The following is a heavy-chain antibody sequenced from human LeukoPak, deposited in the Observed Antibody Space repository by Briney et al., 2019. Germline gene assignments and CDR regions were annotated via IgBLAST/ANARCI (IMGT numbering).Heavy chain of an antibody. CDR2: ISYDGSNK. J-gene: IGHJ4*02. CDR3: ARDSVTYYYDSSGYYPQDY. CDR1: GFTFSSYA. V-gene: IGHV3-30-3*01. D-gene: IGHD3-22*01. Sequence: PGGSLRLSCAASGFTFSSYAMHWVRQAPGKGLEWVAVISYDGSNKYYADSVKGRFTISRDNSKNTLYLQMNSLRAEDTAVYYCARDSVTYYYDSSGYYPQDYWGQGTLVTVSS.